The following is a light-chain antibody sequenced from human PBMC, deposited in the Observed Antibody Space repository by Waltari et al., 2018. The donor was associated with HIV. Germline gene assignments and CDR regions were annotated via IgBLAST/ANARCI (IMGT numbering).Light chain of an antibody. CDR2: GAS. Sequence: EIVLTQSPGTLSLSPGERATLSCRASQSVGSTYLAWYQQKPGQAPRLLIYGASRRATGIPDRFSGSGSGTDFTLTISRLEPEDSAVYYCQHFSSSRWTFGQGTKVE. CDR1: QSVGSTY. J-gene: IGKJ1*01. V-gene: IGKV3-20*01. CDR3: QHFSSSRWT.